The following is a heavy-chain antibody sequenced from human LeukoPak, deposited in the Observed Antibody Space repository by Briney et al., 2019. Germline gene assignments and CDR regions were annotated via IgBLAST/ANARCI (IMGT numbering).Heavy chain of an antibody. Sequence: GGSLRLSCAASGFTLTTSCMTWVRQAPGKGLEWVTNINREGSQMDYMDSVKGRFTISRDSANNALYLQMNSLRAEDTAVYYCARGGLTAGFDYWGQGTLVTVSS. J-gene: IGHJ4*02. CDR3: ARGGLTAGFDY. CDR1: GFTLTTSC. CDR2: INREGSQM. V-gene: IGHV3-7*01.